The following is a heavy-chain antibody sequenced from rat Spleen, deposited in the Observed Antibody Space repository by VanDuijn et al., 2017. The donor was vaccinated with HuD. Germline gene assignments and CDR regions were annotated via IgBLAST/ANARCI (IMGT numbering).Heavy chain of an antibody. Sequence: EVQLQESGPGLVKPSQSLSLTCSVTGYSITSGYRWNWIRKFPGNKLEWMGYINSAGSTNYNTSLKIRISITRDTSKNQFFLQVNSVATEDTATYYCARWNNYAAHWGQGTLVTVSS. CDR2: INSAGST. CDR1: GYSITSGYR. J-gene: IGHJ3*01. D-gene: IGHD1-10*01. CDR3: ARWNNYAAH. V-gene: IGHV3-3*01.